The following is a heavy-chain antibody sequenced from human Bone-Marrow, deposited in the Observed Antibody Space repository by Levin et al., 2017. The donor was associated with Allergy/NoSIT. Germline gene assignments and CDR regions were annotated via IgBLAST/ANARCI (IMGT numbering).Heavy chain of an antibody. CDR2: IYNSGSP. CDR3: ARADLWGVFPYYFDS. J-gene: IGHJ4*02. D-gene: IGHD3-16*01. Sequence: SGPTLVKPTQTLTLTCTVSGASISSYSWNWIRQSPGKGLEWIGYIYNSGSPKYNPSLQSRVSISMDMSKNQFYLKLSSVTAADTAIYYCARADLWGVFPYYFDSWGQGTLVTVSS. V-gene: IGHV4-59*01. CDR1: GASISSYS.